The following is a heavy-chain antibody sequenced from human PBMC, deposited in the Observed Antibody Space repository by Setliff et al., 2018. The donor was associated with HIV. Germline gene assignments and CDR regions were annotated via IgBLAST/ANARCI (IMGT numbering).Heavy chain of an antibody. D-gene: IGHD2-21*02. Sequence: PGGSLRLSCAASGFTLSTYTVHWVRQAQGKGLEWVALISYDGRNEYYADSVKGRFTISRDNSKNTLDLQMNSLRAEDTAVYYCASTHCGGDCYSTFYFHYYGMDVWGQGTTVTVSS. V-gene: IGHV3-30*04. CDR3: ASTHCGGDCYSTFYFHYYGMDV. CDR1: GFTLSTYT. J-gene: IGHJ6*02. CDR2: ISYDGRNE.